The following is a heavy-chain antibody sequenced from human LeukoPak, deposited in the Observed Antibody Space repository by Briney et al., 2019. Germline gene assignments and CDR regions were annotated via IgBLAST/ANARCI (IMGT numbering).Heavy chain of an antibody. CDR3: AGRRVLDASFDY. CDR1: GFTVSGNY. V-gene: IGHV3-66*02. D-gene: IGHD3-16*01. Sequence: GGSLRLSCAASGFTVSGNYMSWVRQAPGKGLEWVSVIYSSDNTYYIDSVKGRFTISRDNSKNTLYLQMNSLRAEDMAVYYCAGRRVLDASFDYWGQGTLVTVSS. CDR2: IYSSDNT. J-gene: IGHJ4*02.